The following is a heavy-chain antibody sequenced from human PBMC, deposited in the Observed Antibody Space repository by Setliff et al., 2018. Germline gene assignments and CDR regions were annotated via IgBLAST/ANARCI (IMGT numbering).Heavy chain of an antibody. V-gene: IGHV1-69*13. CDR3: ASRAPPPREAFGGNYYYYMDG. CDR1: GGTFANKP. Sequence: SLKVSCKASGGTFANKPISWVRQAPGQGLEWMGGIIPIFGTADYARKFQARVTITADESTSTAYMELRSLSSDDTAVYYCASRAPPPREAFGGNYYYYMDGWGEGTTVTVSS. CDR2: IIPIFGTA. J-gene: IGHJ6*03. D-gene: IGHD3-3*01.